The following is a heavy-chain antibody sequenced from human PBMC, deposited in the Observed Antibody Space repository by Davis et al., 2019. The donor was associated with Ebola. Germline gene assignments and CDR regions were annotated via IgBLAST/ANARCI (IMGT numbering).Heavy chain of an antibody. Sequence: ASVKVSCKASGYLFTSYGISWVRQAPGQGLEWLGWVSAYNGDTDYSRKVQDRVTMTTDTSTNTAYLELGSLRSADTALYYCVRNVGLTTADLSDFWGQGTLVTVSS. CDR1: GYLFTSYG. V-gene: IGHV1-18*04. D-gene: IGHD1/OR15-1a*01. J-gene: IGHJ4*02. CDR2: VSAYNGDT. CDR3: VRNVGLTTADLSDF.